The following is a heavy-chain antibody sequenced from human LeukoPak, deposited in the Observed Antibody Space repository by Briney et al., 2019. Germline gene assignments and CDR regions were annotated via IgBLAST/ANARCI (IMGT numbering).Heavy chain of an antibody. CDR1: GGSISSGDYY. Sequence: TTSETLSLTCTVSGGSISSGDYYWNWIRQPPGKGLEWIGYIYYSGSTYYNPSLRSRVTISVDTSNNHFSLKLSSVTAADTAVYYCARDGGGLLFDPXGQGTLVTVSS. D-gene: IGHD2-21*02. CDR2: IYYSGST. CDR3: ARDGGGLLFDP. V-gene: IGHV4-30-4*08. J-gene: IGHJ5*02.